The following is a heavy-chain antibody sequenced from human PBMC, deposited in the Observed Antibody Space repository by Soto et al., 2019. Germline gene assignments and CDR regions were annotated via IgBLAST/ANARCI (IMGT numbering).Heavy chain of an antibody. CDR3: ASSWQQNGMDV. D-gene: IGHD6-13*01. Sequence: PGGSLRLSCAASGFTFSSYWMSWVRQAPGKGLEWVANIKEDGSDMYYVDSVKGRFTISRDNAKNTLYLQMNSLRAEDTAVYYCASSWQQNGMDVWGQGTTVTVSS. CDR1: GFTFSSYW. CDR2: IKEDGSDM. J-gene: IGHJ6*02. V-gene: IGHV3-7*01.